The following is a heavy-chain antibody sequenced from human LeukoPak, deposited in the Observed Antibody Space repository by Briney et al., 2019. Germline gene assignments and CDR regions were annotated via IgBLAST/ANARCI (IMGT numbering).Heavy chain of an antibody. J-gene: IGHJ5*02. Sequence: SETLSLTCTVSGGSISGFFWTWIRQSPGKGLEYIGYIYYSGTTDYNPTLKSRVSMSVDTSKNQFFLNLTSVTAADTAIYYCARVGYGSGSWGWFDPWGQGTLVTVSS. CDR1: GGSISGFF. CDR3: ARVGYGSGSWGWFDP. V-gene: IGHV4-59*01. CDR2: IYYSGTT. D-gene: IGHD3-10*01.